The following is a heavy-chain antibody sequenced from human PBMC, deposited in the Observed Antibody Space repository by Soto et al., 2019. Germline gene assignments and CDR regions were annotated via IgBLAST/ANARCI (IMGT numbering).Heavy chain of an antibody. CDR1: GYTFTGYY. D-gene: IGHD3-10*01. Sequence: ASVKVSCKASGYTFTGYYMHWVRQAPGQGLEWMGIINPSGGSTSYAQKFQGRVTMTRDTSTSTVYMELSSLRSEDTAVYYCARGPSITMVRGVLSHWGQGTLVTVSS. V-gene: IGHV1-46*03. CDR2: INPSGGST. CDR3: ARGPSITMVRGVLSH. J-gene: IGHJ4*02.